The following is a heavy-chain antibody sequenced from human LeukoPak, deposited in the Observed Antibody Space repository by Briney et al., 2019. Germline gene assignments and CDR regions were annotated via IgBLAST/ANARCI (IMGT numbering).Heavy chain of an antibody. J-gene: IGHJ3*02. CDR2: IYSGGST. D-gene: IGHD3-10*01. CDR1: GFTVSSNY. V-gene: IGHV3-53*01. Sequence: GGSLRLSCAASGFTVSSNYMSWVRQAPGKGLEWVSVIYSGGSTYYADSVKGRFTISRDNSKNTLYLQMNSLRAEDTAVYYCAREMSGSNDAFDIWGPGTMVTVSS. CDR3: AREMSGSNDAFDI.